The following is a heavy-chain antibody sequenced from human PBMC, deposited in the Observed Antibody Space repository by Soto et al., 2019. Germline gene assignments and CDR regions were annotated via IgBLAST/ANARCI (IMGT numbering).Heavy chain of an antibody. V-gene: IGHV4-59*01. CDR3: VSSRSAIYGDAFDV. Sequence: LSLTCNVSGNSISSYFRSWIRQTPGKGLEWIGFIYDSGDTKYNPSLESRATISLDTSKSQFSLKLRSVTAADTAMYYCVSSRSAIYGDAFDVWGRGSMVTVSS. CDR2: IYDSGDT. D-gene: IGHD2-2*01. CDR1: GNSISSYF. J-gene: IGHJ3*01.